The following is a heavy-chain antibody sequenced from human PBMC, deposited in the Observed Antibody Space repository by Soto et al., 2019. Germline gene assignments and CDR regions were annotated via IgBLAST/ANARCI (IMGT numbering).Heavy chain of an antibody. CDR1: SGSISSSNW. J-gene: IGHJ4*02. CDR3: ARTGITGTSYFDY. D-gene: IGHD1-7*01. CDR2: IYRSGST. Sequence: SETLSLTCAVSSGSISSSNWWSWVRQPPGKGLEWIGEIYRSGSTNYNPSLKSRVTISVDKSKNQFSLKLSSVTAADTAVYYCARTGITGTSYFDYWGQGTLVTVSS. V-gene: IGHV4-4*02.